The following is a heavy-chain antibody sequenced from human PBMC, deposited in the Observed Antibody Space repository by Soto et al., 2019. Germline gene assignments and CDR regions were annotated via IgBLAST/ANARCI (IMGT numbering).Heavy chain of an antibody. CDR3: ARGHHPGYSYGQPFDY. D-gene: IGHD5-18*01. CDR1: GFTFSSYA. J-gene: IGHJ4*02. Sequence: GGSLRLSCAASGFTFSSYAMHWVRQAPGKGLEWVAVISYDGSNKYYADSVKGRFTISRDNSKNTLYLQMNSLRAEDTAVYYCARGHHPGYSYGQPFDYWGQGTLVT. CDR2: ISYDGSNK. V-gene: IGHV3-30-3*01.